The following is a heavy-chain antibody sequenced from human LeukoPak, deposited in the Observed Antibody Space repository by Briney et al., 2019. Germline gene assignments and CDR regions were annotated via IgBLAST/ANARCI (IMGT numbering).Heavy chain of an antibody. CDR3: ARGSGSPWAWFDP. Sequence: SETLSLTCTVSGGSISSYYWSWIRQPPGKGLEWIGYIYYSGSTNYNPSLKSRVTISVDTSKNQFSLKLSSVTAADTAVYYCARGSGSPWAWFDPWGQGTLVTVSS. D-gene: IGHD1-26*01. J-gene: IGHJ5*02. V-gene: IGHV4-59*01. CDR2: IYYSGST. CDR1: GGSISSYY.